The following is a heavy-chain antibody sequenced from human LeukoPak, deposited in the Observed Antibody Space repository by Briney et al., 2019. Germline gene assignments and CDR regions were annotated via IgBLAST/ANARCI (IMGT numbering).Heavy chain of an antibody. D-gene: IGHD5-18*01. CDR2: INHSGST. Sequence: SETLSLTCAVYGGSFSGYYWSWIRQPPGKGLEWIGEINHSGSTNYNPSLKSRVTISVDTSKNQCSLKLSSVTAADTAVYYCARGGDSYGYFDYWGQGTLVTVSS. J-gene: IGHJ4*02. V-gene: IGHV4-34*01. CDR3: ARGGDSYGYFDY. CDR1: GGSFSGYY.